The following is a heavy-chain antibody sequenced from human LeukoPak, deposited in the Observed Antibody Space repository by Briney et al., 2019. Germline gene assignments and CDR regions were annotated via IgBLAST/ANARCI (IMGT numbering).Heavy chain of an antibody. V-gene: IGHV3-23*01. CDR1: GFTFPNYV. CDR3: ANEYSKGDV. J-gene: IGHJ3*01. D-gene: IGHD4-11*01. Sequence: GGSQRLSCAASGFTFPNYVMSWVRQAPGKGLEWVSGISGSGSNTYYADSVKGRFTISRDNSKNTLYLQMNSLRAEDAAVYYCANEYSKGDVWGQGTMVTVSS. CDR2: ISGSGSNT.